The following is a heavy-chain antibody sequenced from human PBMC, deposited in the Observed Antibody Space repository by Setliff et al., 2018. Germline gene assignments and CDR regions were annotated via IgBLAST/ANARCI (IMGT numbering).Heavy chain of an antibody. CDR1: GGSVTSHY. D-gene: IGHD1-26*01. V-gene: IGHV4-59*02. CDR2: IFYSGDT. J-gene: IGHJ6*03. Sequence: SETLSLTCAVSGGSVTSHYWSWIRQPPGKGLEWIGFIFYSGDTNSNPSLKSRVTMSVDTSKNQFSLKLNSVTAADTAVYYCATRKSSGRLYYMDVWGKGTTVTVSS. CDR3: ATRKSSGRLYYMDV.